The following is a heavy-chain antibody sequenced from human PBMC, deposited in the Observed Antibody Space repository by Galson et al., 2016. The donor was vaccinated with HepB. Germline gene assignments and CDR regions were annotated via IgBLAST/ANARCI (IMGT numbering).Heavy chain of an antibody. J-gene: IGHJ4*02. CDR2: SDHEDGET. Sequence: SVKVSCKVSGYTLSELSMHWVRQAPGKGLEWMGRSDHEDGETIYAQNFQGRVTMTEDTSTDSAYMELSSLRSEDTAMYYCAIEYSSGWDLDHWGQGTLVTVSS. V-gene: IGHV1-24*01. D-gene: IGHD6-19*01. CDR3: AIEYSSGWDLDH. CDR1: GYTLSELS.